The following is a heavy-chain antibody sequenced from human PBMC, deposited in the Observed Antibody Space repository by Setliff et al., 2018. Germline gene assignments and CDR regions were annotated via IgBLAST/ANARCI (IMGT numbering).Heavy chain of an antibody. CDR3: ARGYCGSPSCFFAGWFDP. CDR2: INHTGST. CDR1: GGSFSGYY. J-gene: IGHJ5*02. Sequence: SETLSLTCAVYGGSFSGYYWSWIRQPPGKGLEWIGEINHTGSTNYSPSLKSRVTISVDTSKNQFSLKLTSVTAADTAVYYCARGYCGSPSCFFAGWFDPWGQGTLVTVSS. V-gene: IGHV4-34*01. D-gene: IGHD2-2*01.